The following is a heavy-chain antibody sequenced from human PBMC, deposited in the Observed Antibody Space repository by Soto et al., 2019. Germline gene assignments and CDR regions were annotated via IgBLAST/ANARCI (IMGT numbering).Heavy chain of an antibody. V-gene: IGHV4-30-4*01. D-gene: IGHD3-22*01. CDR1: GGSIGSGDYY. J-gene: IGHJ3*02. CDR3: ARDLTYYYDSRGDDDAFDI. Sequence: PSETLSLTCTVSGGSIGSGDYYWSWIRQPPGKGLEWIGYIYYSGSTYYNPSLKSRVTISVDTSKNQFSLKLSSVTAADTAVYYCARDLTYYYDSRGDDDAFDIWGQGTMVTVSS. CDR2: IYYSGST.